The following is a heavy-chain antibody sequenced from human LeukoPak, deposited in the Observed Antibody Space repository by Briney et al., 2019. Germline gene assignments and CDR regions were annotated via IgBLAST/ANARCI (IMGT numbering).Heavy chain of an antibody. CDR3: ARGVSSSWYGMDV. J-gene: IGHJ6*04. CDR1: GGSISSYY. V-gene: IGHV4-59*01. CDR2: IYYSGST. D-gene: IGHD6-13*01. Sequence: SETLSLTCTVSGGSISSYYRSWIRQPPGKGLEWLGYIYYSGSTSYNPSLKSRVTMSGDTSKNLFSLNLRSVTAADTAVYYCARGVSSSWYGMDVWGKGTTVTVSS.